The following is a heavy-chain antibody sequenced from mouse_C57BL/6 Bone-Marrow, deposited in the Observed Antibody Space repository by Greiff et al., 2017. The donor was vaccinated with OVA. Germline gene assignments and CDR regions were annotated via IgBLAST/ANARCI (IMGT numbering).Heavy chain of an antibody. D-gene: IGHD2-5*01. CDR3: AREHYSKYEYFDY. V-gene: IGHV3-1*01. J-gene: IGHJ2*01. Sequence: EVKLMESGPGMVKPSQSLSLTCTVTGYSITSGYDWHWIRHFPGNKMEWMGYIRNSGSTNYNPSLKSRISITHDTSKNHFFLKLNSVTTEDTATYYCAREHYSKYEYFDYWGQGTTLTVSS. CDR1: GYSITSGYD. CDR2: IRNSGST.